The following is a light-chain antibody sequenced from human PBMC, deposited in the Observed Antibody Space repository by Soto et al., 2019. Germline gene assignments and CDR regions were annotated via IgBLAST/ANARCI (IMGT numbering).Light chain of an antibody. J-gene: IGLJ1*01. CDR2: DVS. V-gene: IGLV2-14*01. CDR3: TSWTTSNSYV. CDR1: NSDVGGYNY. Sequence: QSALTQPAAVSGSPAQSITISCTGTNSDVGGYNYVSWYQQHPGKAPKLMIFDVSNRPSRVSNRFSGSKSGNTASLTISGLQAEDEADYYCTSWTTSNSYVFGTGTKLTVL.